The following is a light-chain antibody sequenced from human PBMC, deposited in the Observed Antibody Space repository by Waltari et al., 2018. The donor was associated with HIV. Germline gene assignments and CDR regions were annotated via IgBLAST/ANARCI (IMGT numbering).Light chain of an antibody. Sequence: DIVMTQSPDSLAVSLGERAAVNCKSSQSVLYSSNNKNYLAWYQQKPGQPPTLLIYWAATRGSGVPDRFSGSGSGTDFTLTISSLQAEDVAVYYCQQYYSTPRTFGQGTKVEIK. V-gene: IGKV4-1*01. CDR2: WAA. CDR1: QSVLYSSNNKNY. CDR3: QQYYSTPRT. J-gene: IGKJ1*01.